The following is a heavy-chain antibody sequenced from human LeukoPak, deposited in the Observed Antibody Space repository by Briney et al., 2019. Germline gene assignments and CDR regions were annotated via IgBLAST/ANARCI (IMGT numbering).Heavy chain of an antibody. V-gene: IGHV3-21*01. Sequence: GGSLRLSCAASGFTFSSYSMNWVRQAPGKGLEWVSSISSSSSYIYYADSVKGRFTISRDNAKNSLYLQMNSLRAEDTAVYYCARDPRDYYGSGSYYNFGILWGQGTLVTVSS. J-gene: IGHJ4*02. CDR3: ARDPRDYYGSGSYYNFGIL. CDR1: GFTFSSYS. D-gene: IGHD3-10*01. CDR2: ISSSSSYI.